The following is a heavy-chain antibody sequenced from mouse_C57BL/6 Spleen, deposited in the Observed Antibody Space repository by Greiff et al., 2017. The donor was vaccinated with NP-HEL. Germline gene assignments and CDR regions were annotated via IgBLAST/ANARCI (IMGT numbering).Heavy chain of an antibody. CDR2: IHPNSGST. D-gene: IGHD4-1*01. Sequence: QVQLQQPGAELVKPGASVKLSCKASGYTFTSYWMHWVKQRPGQGLEWIGMIHPNSGSTNYNEKFKSKATLTVDKSSSTAYMQLSSLTSEDSAVYYCARGLTGTGYFDYWGQSTTLTVSS. V-gene: IGHV1-64*01. CDR1: GYTFTSYW. CDR3: ARGLTGTGYFDY. J-gene: IGHJ2*01.